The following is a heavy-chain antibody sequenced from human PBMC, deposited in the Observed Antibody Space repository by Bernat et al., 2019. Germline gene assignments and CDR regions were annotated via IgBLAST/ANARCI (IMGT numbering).Heavy chain of an antibody. Sequence: VQLVESGGGVVQPGRSLRLSCAASGFTVSTNYMSWVRQAPGKGLEWVSVIYSGGGAYYADSVKGRFTISRDNSKNTLYLQMNSLRAEDTAVYYCARGEGGTYFFVYWGQGTLVTVSS. V-gene: IGHV3-66*01. CDR2: IYSGGGA. CDR3: ARGEGGTYFFVY. D-gene: IGHD1-26*01. J-gene: IGHJ4*02. CDR1: GFTVSTNY.